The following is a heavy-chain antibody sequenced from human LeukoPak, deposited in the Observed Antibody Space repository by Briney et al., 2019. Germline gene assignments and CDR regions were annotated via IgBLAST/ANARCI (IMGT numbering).Heavy chain of an antibody. J-gene: IGHJ6*03. CDR1: GFIFSDYY. Sequence: PGGSLRLSCAAPGFIFSDYYMSWIRQAPGKGLEWVSYITSSGATIYYADSVKGRFTISRDNAKNSLYLQMNSLRAEDTAVYYCARVPGYCSSGRCVWNDHYHMDVWGKGTTVTVSS. D-gene: IGHD2-15*01. CDR2: ITSSGATI. V-gene: IGHV3-11*04. CDR3: ARVPGYCSSGRCVWNDHYHMDV.